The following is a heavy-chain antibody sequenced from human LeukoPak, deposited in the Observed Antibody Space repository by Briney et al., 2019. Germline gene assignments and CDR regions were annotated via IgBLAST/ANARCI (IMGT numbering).Heavy chain of an antibody. J-gene: IGHJ5*02. CDR2: ISSSSSYI. CDR3: ARGNYDSSGYPTDWFDP. CDR1: GFTFNSYS. D-gene: IGHD3-22*01. V-gene: IGHV3-21*01. Sequence: GGSLRLSCAASGFTFNSYSMNRVRQAPGKGLEWVSSISSSSSYIYYADSVKDRFTISRDNAKNSLYMQMSSVRAEDTDVYYCARGNYDSSGYPTDWFDPWGQGTLVTVSS.